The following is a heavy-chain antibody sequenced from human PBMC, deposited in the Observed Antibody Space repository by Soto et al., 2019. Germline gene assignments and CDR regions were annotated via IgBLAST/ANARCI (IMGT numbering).Heavy chain of an antibody. D-gene: IGHD3-3*01. J-gene: IGHJ5*02. CDR3: ARHAPIGPSKIGWFAP. CDR2: IYYSGST. CDR1: GGSISSSSDY. V-gene: IGHV4-39*01. Sequence: SETLSLSCTVSGGSISSSSDYWGWIRQPPGKGLEWIGSIYYSGSTYYNPSLKSRVTISVDTSKNQFSLKLSSVTAADTAVYYCARHAPIGPSKIGWFAPWGQGTLVTVSS.